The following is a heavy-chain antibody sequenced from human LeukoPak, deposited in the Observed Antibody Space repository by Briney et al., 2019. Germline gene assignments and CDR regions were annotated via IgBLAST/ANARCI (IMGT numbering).Heavy chain of an antibody. CDR2: ISGSGGST. Sequence: GGSLRLSCAASGLTFSNFAMTWVRQAPGKGLEWVSAISGSGGSTYYADSVKGRFTISRDNSKNTLYLQMNSLRAEDTAVYYCAKDGYCSSTSCWAEYFQHWGQGTLVTVSS. CDR1: GLTFSNFA. J-gene: IGHJ1*01. CDR3: AKDGYCSSTSCWAEYFQH. V-gene: IGHV3-23*01. D-gene: IGHD2-2*01.